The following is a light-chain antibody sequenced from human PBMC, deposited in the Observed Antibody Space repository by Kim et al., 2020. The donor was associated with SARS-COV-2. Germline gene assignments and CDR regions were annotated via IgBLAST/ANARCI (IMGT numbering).Light chain of an antibody. V-gene: IGKV3-15*01. J-gene: IGKJ1*01. Sequence: EIVMTQSPASLAVSPGERATLSCRASQNIRSDLSWFQQRPGQAPRLIMYEASTRATAIPARFSGGGSGTEFTLTINSLQSEDFAVYYCQQYNNWPWTFGQGTKVDIK. CDR3: QQYNNWPWT. CDR2: EAS. CDR1: QNIRSD.